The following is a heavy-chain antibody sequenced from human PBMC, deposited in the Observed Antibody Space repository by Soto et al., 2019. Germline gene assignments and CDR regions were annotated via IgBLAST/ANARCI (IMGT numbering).Heavy chain of an antibody. CDR2: TYYRSKWYN. V-gene: IGHV6-1*01. CDR1: GDSVSSNSVV. J-gene: IGHJ6*02. Sequence: PSQTLSLTCAISGDSVSSNSVVWNWIRQSPSRGLEWLGRTYYRSKWYNDYAVSVKSRITINPDTSKNQFSLQLNSVTPEDTAVYYCARDSYSSSWGYYYYGMDVWGQGTTVTVSS. D-gene: IGHD6-13*01. CDR3: ARDSYSSSWGYYYYGMDV.